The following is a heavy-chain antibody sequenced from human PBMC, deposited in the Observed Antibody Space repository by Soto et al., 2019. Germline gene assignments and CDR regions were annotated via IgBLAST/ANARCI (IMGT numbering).Heavy chain of an antibody. V-gene: IGHV3-7*01. D-gene: IGHD3-3*01. CDR1: GFILSSYW. CDR2: IKPDGSGK. Sequence: EVQLVESGGDFVQPGGSLRLSCVASGFILSSYWMSWVRQAPGKGLEWVANIKPDGSGKYYVDSVKGRFTISRDNAKNSLYLQMTSLTAEDTAVYYCASNIFYDFWSGYYAFDIWGRGTMVTVSS. J-gene: IGHJ3*02. CDR3: ASNIFYDFWSGYYAFDI.